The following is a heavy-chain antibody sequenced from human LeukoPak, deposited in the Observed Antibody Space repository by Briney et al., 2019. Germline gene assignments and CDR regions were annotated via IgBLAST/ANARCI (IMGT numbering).Heavy chain of an antibody. CDR2: ISTSSSNI. J-gene: IGHJ4*02. V-gene: IGHV3-48*01. CDR3: ARDVGPPLEPNDYFDY. CDR1: GFPFSSYS. D-gene: IGHD1-14*01. Sequence: GGSLRLSCAASGFPFSSYSMNWVRQAPGKGLEWISYISTSSSNIYYADSVKGRFTISRDNAKSSLYLQMSSLRAEDTALYYCARDVGPPLEPNDYFDYWGQGVLVTVSS.